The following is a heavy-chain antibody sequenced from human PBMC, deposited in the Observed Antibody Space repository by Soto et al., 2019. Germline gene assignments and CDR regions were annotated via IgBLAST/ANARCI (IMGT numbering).Heavy chain of an antibody. CDR3: AREGIAARPPFYYYYGMDV. CDR1: GGTFSSYA. Sequence: QVQLVQSGAEVKKPGSSVKVSCKASGGTFSSYAISWVRQAPGQGLEWMGGIIPIFGTANYAQKFQGRVTITADESTSTAYMELSSLRSEDTAVYYCAREGIAARPPFYYYYGMDVWGQATTVTVSS. V-gene: IGHV1-69*12. J-gene: IGHJ6*02. CDR2: IIPIFGTA. D-gene: IGHD6-6*01.